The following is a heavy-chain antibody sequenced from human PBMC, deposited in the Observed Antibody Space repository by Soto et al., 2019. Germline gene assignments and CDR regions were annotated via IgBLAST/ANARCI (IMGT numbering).Heavy chain of an antibody. D-gene: IGHD3-3*01. V-gene: IGHV1-69*05. CDR3: ASETSVNAFEV. CDR1: GGTFSSYA. Sequence: GASVKVSCKASGGTFSSYAISWVRQAPGQGLEWMGGIIPFFGTANYAQKLQGRVTMTTDTSTSTAYMELRSLRSDDTAVYYCASETSVNAFEVWGQGTMVTVSS. CDR2: IIPFFGTA. J-gene: IGHJ3*01.